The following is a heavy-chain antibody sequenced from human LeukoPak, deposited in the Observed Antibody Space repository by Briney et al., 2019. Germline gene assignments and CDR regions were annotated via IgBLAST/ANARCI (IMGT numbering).Heavy chain of an antibody. CDR2: ISGDGGST. J-gene: IGHJ6*03. D-gene: IGHD2-15*01. V-gene: IGHV3-43*02. CDR1: GFTFDDYA. CDR3: ARGSVDCSGGSCYYYYYYMDV. Sequence: GGSLRLSCAASGFTFDDYAMHWVRQAPGEGLEWVSLISGDGGSTYYADSVKGRFTISRDNSKNSLYLQMNSLRTEDTALYYCARGSVDCSGGSCYYYYYYMDVWGKGTTVTVSS.